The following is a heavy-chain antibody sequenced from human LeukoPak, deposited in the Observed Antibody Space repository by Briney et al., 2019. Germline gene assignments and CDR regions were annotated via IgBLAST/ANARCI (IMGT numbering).Heavy chain of an antibody. CDR1: GYTFTSYY. CDR2: INPSGGST. Sequence: ASVNVSFKASGYTFTSYYMHWVRQAPGQGLEWMGIINPSGGSTSYAQKFQGRVTMTRDTSTSTVYLELSSLRSEDTAVYYCARPGIQQTYLYYFDYWGQGTLVTVSS. J-gene: IGHJ4*02. D-gene: IGHD5-18*01. V-gene: IGHV1-46*01. CDR3: ARPGIQQTYLYYFDY.